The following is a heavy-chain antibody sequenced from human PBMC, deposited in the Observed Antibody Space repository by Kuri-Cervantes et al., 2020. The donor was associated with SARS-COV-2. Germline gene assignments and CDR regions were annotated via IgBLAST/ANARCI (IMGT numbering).Heavy chain of an antibody. Sequence: LSLTCAASGFTFSSYGMHWVRQAPGKGLEWVAVIWYDGSNKYYADSVKGRFTISRDNSKNTLYLQMNSLRDEDTAVYYCARARHVMDSWGQGTLVTVSS. CDR3: ARARHVMDS. V-gene: IGHV3-33*01. D-gene: IGHD2-21*01. J-gene: IGHJ4*02. CDR2: IWYDGSNK. CDR1: GFTFSSYG.